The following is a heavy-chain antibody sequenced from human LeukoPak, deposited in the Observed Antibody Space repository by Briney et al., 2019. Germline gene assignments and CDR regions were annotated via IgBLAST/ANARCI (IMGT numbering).Heavy chain of an antibody. CDR3: AREESGGSSLDY. CDR2: INPNSGGT. V-gene: IGHV1-2*04. Sequence: ASVKVSCKASGYTFTGYFMHWVRQAPGQGLEWMGWINPNSGGTNYAQKFQGWVTMTRDTSISTAYMELSRLRSDDTAVYYCAREESGGSSLDYWGQGTLVTVSS. CDR1: GYTFTGYF. D-gene: IGHD2-15*01. J-gene: IGHJ4*02.